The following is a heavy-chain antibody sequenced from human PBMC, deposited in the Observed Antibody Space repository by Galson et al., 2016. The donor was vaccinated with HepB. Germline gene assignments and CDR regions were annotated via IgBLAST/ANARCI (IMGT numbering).Heavy chain of an antibody. Sequence: SVKVSCKASGYTFTGYGLSWVRQAPGQGLEWMGWISTYNGHTQYLQKLQDRVTMTTDTSTRTAYMELRSLRSDDTAVYYCVRDVVIVPAVSYNHYGMDVWGQGTTVTVSS. J-gene: IGHJ6*02. CDR3: VRDVVIVPAVSYNHYGMDV. D-gene: IGHD2-2*01. CDR1: GYTFTGYG. CDR2: ISTYNGHT. V-gene: IGHV1-18*01.